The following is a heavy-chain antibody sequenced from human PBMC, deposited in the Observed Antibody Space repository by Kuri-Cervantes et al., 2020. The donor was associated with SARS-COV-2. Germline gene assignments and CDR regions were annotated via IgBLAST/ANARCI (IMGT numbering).Heavy chain of an antibody. D-gene: IGHD3-16*01. J-gene: IGHJ6*01. Sequence: GESLMISCAASGLTFSSYAMSWVRQAPGKGLEWVSAIRGSGGSTYYAYSVKGRFTISRDNSKNTLYLHRNNLRTEDTAVYYCASSGPGTLSPLMSTFPPRGMDVWGQGTTVTVSS. V-gene: IGHV3-23*01. CDR2: IRGSGGST. CDR1: GLTFSSYA. CDR3: ASSGPGTLSPLMSTFPPRGMDV.